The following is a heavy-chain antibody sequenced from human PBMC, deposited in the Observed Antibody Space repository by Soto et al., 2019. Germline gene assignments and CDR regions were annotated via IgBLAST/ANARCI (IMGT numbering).Heavy chain of an antibody. CDR1: GYSFTSSW. Sequence: GESLKISCKGSGYSFTSSWIGWVRQMPGKGLEWMGIIYPGDSDTRYSPSFQGQVTISADKSISTAYLQWSSLKASDTAMYYCARGPGDYYYGMAVWGQGNTVTVSS. CDR2: IYPGDSDT. CDR3: ARGPGDYYYGMAV. J-gene: IGHJ6*02. D-gene: IGHD3-10*01. V-gene: IGHV5-51*01.